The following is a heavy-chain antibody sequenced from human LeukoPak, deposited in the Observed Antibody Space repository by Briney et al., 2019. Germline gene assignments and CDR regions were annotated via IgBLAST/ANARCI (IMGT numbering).Heavy chain of an antibody. J-gene: IGHJ4*02. CDR1: GFTFSSYW. V-gene: IGHV3-74*01. Sequence: GGSLRLSCVASGFTFSSYWMHWVRQVPGKGPVWVSRINSDGRITSYADSVKGRFTISRDNSINTLYLQMHSLRADDTAVYYCARDTYDSSWVPLAYWGQGILVTVSS. D-gene: IGHD6-13*01. CDR3: ARDTYDSSWVPLAY. CDR2: INSDGRIT.